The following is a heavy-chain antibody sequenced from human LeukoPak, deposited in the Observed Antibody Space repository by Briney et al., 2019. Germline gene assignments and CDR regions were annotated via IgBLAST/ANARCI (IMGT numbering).Heavy chain of an antibody. V-gene: IGHV4-39*01. CDR1: GGSISSSSYY. Sequence: PSETLSLTCTDSGGSISSSSYYWGWIRQPPGKGLEWIGSIYYSGSTYYNPSLKSRVTISVDTSKNQFSLKLSSVTAADTAVYYCARPKRGTYFDYWGQGTLVTVSS. CDR2: IYYSGST. D-gene: IGHD1-1*01. J-gene: IGHJ4*02. CDR3: ARPKRGTYFDY.